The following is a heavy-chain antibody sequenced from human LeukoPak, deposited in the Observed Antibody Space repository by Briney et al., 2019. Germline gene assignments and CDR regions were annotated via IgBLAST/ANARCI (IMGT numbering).Heavy chain of an antibody. CDR3: ARVSAAGTFCYDY. CDR1: GYSISSGYY. V-gene: IGHV4-38-2*02. CDR2: IYHSGST. D-gene: IGHD6-13*01. J-gene: IGHJ4*02. Sequence: SETLSLTCTVSGYSISSGYYWGWIRQPPGKGLEWIGSIYHSGSTYYNPSLKSRVTISVDTSKNQFSLKLSSVTAADTAVYYCARVSAAGTFCYDYWGQGTLVTVSS.